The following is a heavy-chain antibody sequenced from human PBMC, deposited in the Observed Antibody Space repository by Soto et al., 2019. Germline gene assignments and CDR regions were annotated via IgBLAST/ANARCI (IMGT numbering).Heavy chain of an antibody. Sequence: QVRLQQWGAGLLKPSETLSLTCAVYGGSLGGDYWTWIRQAPGKGLEWIGEINHRGTINFDPSLRSRLTISLDTSKKEFSLKLSSVTDADTATYYCARADRTLVTSYSLDVWGQGTTVTVSS. D-gene: IGHD2-21*02. CDR3: ARADRTLVTSYSLDV. V-gene: IGHV4-34*01. CDR2: INHRGTI. J-gene: IGHJ6*02. CDR1: GGSLGGDY.